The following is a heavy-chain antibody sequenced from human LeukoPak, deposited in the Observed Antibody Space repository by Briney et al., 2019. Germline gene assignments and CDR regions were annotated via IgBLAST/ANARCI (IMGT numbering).Heavy chain of an antibody. J-gene: IGHJ4*02. CDR2: FLTGGGT. CDR3: AKSYSGTYRSFDY. V-gene: IGHV3-23*01. CDR1: GFSFNTYS. Sequence: PGASLRLSCAASGFSFNTYSMNWVRQAPGKELEWVSSFLTGGGTYYADSVKGRFTISRDDSKITLYLQMNSLRAKDTAIYYCAKSYSGTYRSFDYWGQGALVAVSS. D-gene: IGHD1-26*01.